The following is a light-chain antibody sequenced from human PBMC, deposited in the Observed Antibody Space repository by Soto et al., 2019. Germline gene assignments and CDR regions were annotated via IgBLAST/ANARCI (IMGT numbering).Light chain of an antibody. CDR2: HTS. CDR1: QTVNSR. V-gene: IGKV3-11*01. CDR3: HQRQSWPRT. J-gene: IGKJ1*01. Sequence: ESFLTESTATLSSSPRERATLSCRASQTVNSRLAWYQHKPGQAPRLLIYHTSNRATGIPARFSGSGSGTDFTLTISSLEPEDFAVYYCHQRQSWPRTFGQGTKVDIK.